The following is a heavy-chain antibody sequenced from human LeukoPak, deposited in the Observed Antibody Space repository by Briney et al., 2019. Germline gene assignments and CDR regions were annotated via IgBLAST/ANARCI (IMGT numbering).Heavy chain of an antibody. Sequence: GGSLRLSCVVSGISLSNYAMTWVRQAPGKGLEWVSYISERGGSTTYADSVKGRFTISRDTSLNTLYLQMNNLRAEDTAVYFCTKRGVVIRGLLVIGYHQEAYHYDFWGQGVLVTVSS. D-gene: IGHD3-10*01. CDR2: ISERGGST. CDR1: GISLSNYA. J-gene: IGHJ4*02. V-gene: IGHV3-23*01. CDR3: TKRGVVIRGLLVIGYHQEAYHYDF.